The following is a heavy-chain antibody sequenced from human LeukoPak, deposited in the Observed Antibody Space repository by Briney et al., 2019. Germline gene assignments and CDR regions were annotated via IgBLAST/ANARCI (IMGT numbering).Heavy chain of an antibody. CDR1: GFTFSSYS. CDR2: ISSSSSYI. CDR3: AREITTRPYYYYMDV. D-gene: IGHD3-3*01. V-gene: IGHV3-21*01. J-gene: IGHJ6*03. Sequence: GGSLRLSCAASGFTFSSYSMNWVRQAPGKGLEWVSSISSSSSYIYYADSVKGRFTISRDNAKNSLYLQMNSLRAEDTAVYYCAREITTRPYYYYMDVWGKGTTVTVPS.